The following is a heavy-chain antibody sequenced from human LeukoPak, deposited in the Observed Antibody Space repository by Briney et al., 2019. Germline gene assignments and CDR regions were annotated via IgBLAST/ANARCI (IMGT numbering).Heavy chain of an antibody. J-gene: IGHJ4*02. CDR2: ISSSSSTI. V-gene: IGHV3-48*01. CDR3: ARDSIPNHYDSSGYSPLDY. Sequence: GGSLRLSCAASGFTFSSYSMNWVRQAPGKGLEWVSYISSSSSTIYYADSVKGRFTISRDNAKNSLYLQMSSLRAEDTAVYYCARDSIPNHYDSSGYSPLDYWGQGTLVTVSS. CDR1: GFTFSSYS. D-gene: IGHD3-22*01.